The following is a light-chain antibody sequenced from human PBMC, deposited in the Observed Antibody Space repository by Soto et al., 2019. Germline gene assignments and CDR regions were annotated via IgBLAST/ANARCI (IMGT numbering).Light chain of an antibody. J-gene: IGKJ1*01. Sequence: EIVMTQSPATLSVSPGERATLSCRASQSISSNLAWYQQKPGRAPRLLMFRTSSRATGIPDRFSGSGSGTDFTLTISRLEPEDFAVYYCQRYGGFGQGTKVDIK. CDR3: QRYGG. V-gene: IGKV3-20*01. CDR1: QSISSN. CDR2: RTS.